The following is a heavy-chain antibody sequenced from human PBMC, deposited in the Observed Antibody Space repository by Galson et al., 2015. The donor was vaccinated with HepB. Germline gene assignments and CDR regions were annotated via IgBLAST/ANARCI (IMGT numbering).Heavy chain of an antibody. CDR3: AKAGDDCSSSSCSTSSRLLVDP. J-gene: IGHJ5*02. D-gene: IGHD2-2*01. CDR1: GFTFSNYA. CDR2: ISGTGEST. Sequence: SLRLSCAASGFTFSNYAMSWVRQAPGMGLEWVSGISGTGESTYSADSVRGRFSISRDNSKNTLYLQMNNLGAEDTAVYFCAKAGDDCSSSSCSTSSRLLVDPWGQGTLVTVSS. V-gene: IGHV3-23*01.